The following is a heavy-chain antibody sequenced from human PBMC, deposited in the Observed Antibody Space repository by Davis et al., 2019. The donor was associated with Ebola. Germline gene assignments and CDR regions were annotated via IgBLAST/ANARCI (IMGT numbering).Heavy chain of an antibody. D-gene: IGHD6-19*01. J-gene: IGHJ4*02. Sequence: PSETLSLTCTVSGGSISSYYWSWIRQPPGKGLEWIGYIYYSGSTNYNPSLKSRVTISVDTSKNQFSLKLSSVTAADTAVYYCARELYSSGWYGGFDYWGQGILVTVSS. V-gene: IGHV4-59*12. CDR1: GGSISSYY. CDR2: IYYSGST. CDR3: ARELYSSGWYGGFDY.